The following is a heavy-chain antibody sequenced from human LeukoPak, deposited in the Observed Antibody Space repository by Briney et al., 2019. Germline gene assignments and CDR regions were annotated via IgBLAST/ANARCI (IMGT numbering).Heavy chain of an antibody. J-gene: IGHJ6*02. CDR2: INHSGST. D-gene: IGHD4-11*01. CDR3: ARSHPAATVYYYYGMDV. Sequence: SETLSLTCAVYGGSFSGCYWSWIRQPPGKGLEWIGEINHSGSTNYNPSLKSRVTISVDTSKNQFSLKLSSVTAADTAVYYCARSHPAATVYYYYGMDVWGQGTTVTVSS. V-gene: IGHV4-34*01. CDR1: GGSFSGCY.